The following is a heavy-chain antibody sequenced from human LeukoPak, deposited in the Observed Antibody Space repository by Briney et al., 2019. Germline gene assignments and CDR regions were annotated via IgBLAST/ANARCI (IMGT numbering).Heavy chain of an antibody. CDR2: IYYSGST. J-gene: IGHJ4*02. Sequence: SETLSLTCTVSGGSISISSYYWGWIRQPPGKGLEWIGSIYYSGSTYYNPSLKSRVTVSVDTSKNQFSLKLSSVTAADTAVYYCARAVGAISMAFDYWGQGTLVTVSS. D-gene: IGHD1-26*01. V-gene: IGHV4-39*07. CDR3: ARAVGAISMAFDY. CDR1: GGSISISSYY.